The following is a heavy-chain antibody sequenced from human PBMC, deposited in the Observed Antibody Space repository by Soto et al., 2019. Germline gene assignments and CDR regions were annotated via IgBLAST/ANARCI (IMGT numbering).Heavy chain of an antibody. V-gene: IGHV1-8*01. Sequence: ASVKVSCKASGYTFTSYDINWVRQATGQGLEWMGWMNPNSGNTNYAQKIQGRVTMTTDTSTSTAYMELRSLRSDDTAVHYCARAVDYYDSSGYYTHEYFQHWGQGTLVTVSS. CDR1: GYTFTSYD. CDR2: MNPNSGNT. D-gene: IGHD3-22*01. CDR3: ARAVDYYDSSGYYTHEYFQH. J-gene: IGHJ1*01.